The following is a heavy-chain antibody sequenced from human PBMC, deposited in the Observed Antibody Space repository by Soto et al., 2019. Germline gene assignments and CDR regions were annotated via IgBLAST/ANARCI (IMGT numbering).Heavy chain of an antibody. CDR1: GFTFSNYA. J-gene: IGHJ3*02. V-gene: IGHV3-23*01. D-gene: IGHD3-22*01. CDR2: ISGSGGST. CDR3: AKKDGTDGYYDAFDI. Sequence: GGSLRLSCAVPGFTFSNYAMSWVRQAPGKGLECASTISGSGGSTYYADSVKGRFTISRDNSKNTLYLQMNSLRAEDTALYYCAKKDGTDGYYDAFDIWGQGTMVTVSS.